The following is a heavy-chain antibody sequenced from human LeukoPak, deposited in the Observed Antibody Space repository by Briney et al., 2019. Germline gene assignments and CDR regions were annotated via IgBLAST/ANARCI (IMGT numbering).Heavy chain of an antibody. D-gene: IGHD6-19*01. CDR2: ISGSGGST. CDR1: GLTFSNYA. Sequence: TGGSLRLSCAASGLTFSNYAMSWVRQAPGKGLEWVSAISGSGGSTYYADSVKGRFTISRDNSKNTLYLQMNSPRAEDTAVYYCAKETAVVGWYHGMDVWGQWTTVTVSS. CDR3: AKETAVVGWYHGMDV. J-gene: IGHJ6*02. V-gene: IGHV3-23*01.